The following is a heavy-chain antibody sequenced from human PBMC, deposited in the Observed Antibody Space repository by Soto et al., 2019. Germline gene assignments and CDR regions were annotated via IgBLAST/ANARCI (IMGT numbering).Heavy chain of an antibody. J-gene: IGHJ6*03. D-gene: IGHD1-1*01. CDR3: ARVRFPSAPRRTLDYYFMDV. V-gene: IGHV3-23*04. CDR1: GFTFGSYA. Sequence: VQLVESGGGLFQPGGSLRLSCAASGFTFGSYAMTWVRQAPGKGLEWVSGISVGGIGRYYSDSVEARFTISRENPKNLLYLQMNTLRAEDTAVYFCARVRFPSAPRRTLDYYFMDVWGNGTTITVSS. CDR2: ISVGGIGR.